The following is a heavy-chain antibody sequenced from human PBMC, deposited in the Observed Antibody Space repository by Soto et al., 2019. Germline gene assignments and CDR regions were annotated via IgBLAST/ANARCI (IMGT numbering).Heavy chain of an antibody. D-gene: IGHD1-26*01. J-gene: IGHJ5*02. CDR2: ISGSGFKK. V-gene: IGHV3-23*01. Sequence: GGSLRLSCAASGFIFENFGMSWVRQAPGKGLEWISSISGSGFKKYYADSVTGGFTISRDNSKSTVYLELNNLSAENTAVYHCAMNQGVELVPLATVDWFDPWGQGSVVTVSS. CDR1: GFIFENFG. CDR3: AMNQGVELVPLATVDWFDP.